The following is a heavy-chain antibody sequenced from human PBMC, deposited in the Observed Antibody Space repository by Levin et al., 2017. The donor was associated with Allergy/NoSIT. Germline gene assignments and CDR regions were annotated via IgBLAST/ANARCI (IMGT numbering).Heavy chain of an antibody. CDR2: INVSGSRR. J-gene: IGHJ4*02. V-gene: IGHV3-23*01. Sequence: LSLTCAASGFTFSSSAMSLVRQAPGKGLEWVSTINVSGSRRYYADSVKGRFTISRDNSKNTLYLQMNSLRAEDTALYYCAKETGTGSPTQPDYWGQGTLVTVSS. CDR3: AKETGTGSPTQPDY. CDR1: GFTFSSSA. D-gene: IGHD1-26*01.